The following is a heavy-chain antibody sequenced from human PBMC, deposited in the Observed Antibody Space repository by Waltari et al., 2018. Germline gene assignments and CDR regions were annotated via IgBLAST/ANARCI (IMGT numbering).Heavy chain of an antibody. V-gene: IGHV4-4*07. Sequence: QVQLQESGPGLVKPSETLSLTCTVSGGSISSYYWSWIRQPAGKGLEWIGRIYTSGSTKYNPSLNSRVTTSVDTAKNQFSLKLSSVPAADTAVYYCARDGRCPYYYYYMDVWGKGTTVTISS. J-gene: IGHJ6*03. CDR3: ARDGRCPYYYYYMDV. CDR2: IYTSGST. CDR1: GGSISSYY.